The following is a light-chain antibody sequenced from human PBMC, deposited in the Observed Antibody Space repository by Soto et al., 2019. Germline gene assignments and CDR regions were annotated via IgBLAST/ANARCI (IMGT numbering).Light chain of an antibody. V-gene: IGKV3-15*01. CDR1: QSVGSN. CDR3: QQCDNLPLT. Sequence: ERVMTQSPATLSVSPGERATLSCRASQSVGSNLAWYQQKPGQAPRLLIFGASSRATGVPARFSGSGSGTEFTLTINSLQPEDFAVYFCQQCDNLPLTFGPGTKVDIK. CDR2: GAS. J-gene: IGKJ3*01.